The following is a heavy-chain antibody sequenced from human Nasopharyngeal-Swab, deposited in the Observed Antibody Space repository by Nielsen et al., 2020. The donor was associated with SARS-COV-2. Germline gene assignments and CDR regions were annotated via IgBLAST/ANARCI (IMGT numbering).Heavy chain of an antibody. V-gene: IGHV3-49*02. Sequence: GESLKISCAASGFTFTSASMTWVRQAPGKGLEWVGFIRSTAYSGTTAYAASVKDRFTISRDNSKGIAYLQMNSLKTEDSGVYYCARDPRHYSSGWYVDYWGQGTLVTVSS. CDR2: IRSTAYSGTT. D-gene: IGHD6-19*01. CDR3: ARDPRHYSSGWYVDY. J-gene: IGHJ4*02. CDR1: GFTFTSAS.